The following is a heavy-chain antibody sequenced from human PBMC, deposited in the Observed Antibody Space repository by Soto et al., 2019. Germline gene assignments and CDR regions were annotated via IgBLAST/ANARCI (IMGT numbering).Heavy chain of an antibody. J-gene: IGHJ5*02. CDR1: GYTFTSYY. CDR2: INPSGGST. Sequence: ASVKVSCKASGYTFTSYYMHWVRQAPGQGLEWMGIINPSGGSTSYAQKFQGRVTMTRDTSTSTVYMELSSLRSEDTAVYYCARVGYCSGGSCYSGRDWFDPWGQGTLVTVSS. CDR3: ARVGYCSGGSCYSGRDWFDP. V-gene: IGHV1-46*01. D-gene: IGHD2-15*01.